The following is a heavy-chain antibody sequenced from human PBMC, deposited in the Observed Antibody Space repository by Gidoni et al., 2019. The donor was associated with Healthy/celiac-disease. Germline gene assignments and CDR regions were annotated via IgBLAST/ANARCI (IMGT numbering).Heavy chain of an antibody. CDR3: ARGMNSGWYWYFDL. J-gene: IGHJ2*01. V-gene: IGHV1-18*01. CDR1: GYPFTSYG. CDR2: ISADNGNT. D-gene: IGHD6-19*01. Sequence: QVQLVRSGAEVKKPGASVKGSCTASGYPFTSYGISWVRQAPGQGLEWMGWISADNGNTNYAQKLQGRVTMTTDTSTSTAYMELRSLRSDDTAVYYGARGMNSGWYWYFDLWGRGTLVTVSS.